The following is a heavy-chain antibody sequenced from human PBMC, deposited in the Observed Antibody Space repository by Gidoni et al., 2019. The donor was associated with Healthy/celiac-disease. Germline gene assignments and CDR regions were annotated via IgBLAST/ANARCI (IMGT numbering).Heavy chain of an antibody. CDR2: ISSSSSYI. CDR1: GFTFSSYS. D-gene: IGHD1-1*01. J-gene: IGHJ4*02. V-gene: IGHV3-21*01. CDR3: ARGGNWMV. Sequence: EVQLVESGGGLVKPGGSLRLSCAASGFTFSSYSMNGVRQAPGKGMEGVASISSSSSYIYYADSVKVRFTISRDNAKNSLYLQMNSLRAEDTAVYYCARGGNWMVWGQGTLVTVSS.